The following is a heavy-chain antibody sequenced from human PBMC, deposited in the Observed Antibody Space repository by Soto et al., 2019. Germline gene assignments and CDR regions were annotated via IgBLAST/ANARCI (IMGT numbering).Heavy chain of an antibody. Sequence: QLQLQESGPGLVKPSETLSLTCTVSGGSISSSSYYWGWIRQPPGKGLEWIGSIYYSGSTYYNPSLKSRVTISVDTSKNQFSLKLSSVTAADTAVYYCARLGDYCSSTSCYPDWFDPWGQGTLVTVSS. CDR2: IYYSGST. CDR3: ARLGDYCSSTSCYPDWFDP. V-gene: IGHV4-39*01. J-gene: IGHJ5*02. CDR1: GGSISSSSYY. D-gene: IGHD2-2*01.